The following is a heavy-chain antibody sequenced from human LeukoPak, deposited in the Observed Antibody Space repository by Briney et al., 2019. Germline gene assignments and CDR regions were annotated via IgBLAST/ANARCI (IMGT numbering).Heavy chain of an antibody. CDR3: AKLLGSGSYYNVAP. D-gene: IGHD3-10*01. Sequence: PGGSLRLSCAASGFTFDDYAMHWVRQAPGKGLEWVSLISGDGGSTYYADSVKGRFTISRDNSKNSLYLQLNSLRTEDTALYYCAKLLGSGSYYNVAPWGQGTLVTVSS. J-gene: IGHJ5*02. V-gene: IGHV3-43*02. CDR2: ISGDGGST. CDR1: GFTFDDYA.